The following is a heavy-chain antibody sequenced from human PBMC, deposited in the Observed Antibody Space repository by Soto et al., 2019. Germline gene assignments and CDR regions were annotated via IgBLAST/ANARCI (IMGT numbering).Heavy chain of an antibody. V-gene: IGHV4-39*07. CDR3: ARGYPGRYYYGSGSYYGVYYDY. CDR2: IYYSGST. D-gene: IGHD3-10*01. CDR1: GGSISSSSYY. J-gene: IGHJ4*02. Sequence: PSETLSLTCTVSGGSISSSSYYWGWIRQPPGKGLEWIGSIYYSGSTNYNPSLKSRVTISVDTPKNQFSLKLSSVTAADTAVYYCARGYPGRYYYGSGSYYGVYYDYWGQGTLVTVSS.